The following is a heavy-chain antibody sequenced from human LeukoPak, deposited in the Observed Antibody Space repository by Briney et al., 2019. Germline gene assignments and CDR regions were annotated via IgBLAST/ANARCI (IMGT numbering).Heavy chain of an antibody. CDR3: ARVGNTLRYCSRTSCYPIFDY. Sequence: GASVKVSCKASGGTFSSYAFNWVRQAPGQGLEWTGGIIPSFGTTNYAQKFQGRVTITADESTSTAYMELSSLRSEDTAVYYCARVGNTLRYCSRTSCYPIFDYWGQGTLVTVSS. CDR1: GGTFSSYA. V-gene: IGHV1-69*13. CDR2: IIPSFGTT. J-gene: IGHJ4*02. D-gene: IGHD2-2*01.